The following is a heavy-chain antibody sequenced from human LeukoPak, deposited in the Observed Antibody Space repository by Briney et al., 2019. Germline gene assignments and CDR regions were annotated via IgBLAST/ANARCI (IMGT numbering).Heavy chain of an antibody. CDR2: IKSKTDGGTT. CDR3: TTDPSTYYYDSSGRKLDY. J-gene: IGHJ4*02. Sequence: GGSLRLSCAASGFTFSNAWMSWVRQAPGKGLEWVGRIKSKTDGGTTDYAAPVKGRFTISRGDSKNTLYLQMNSLKTEDTAVYYCTTDPSTYYYDSSGRKLDYWGQGTLVTVSS. D-gene: IGHD3-22*01. CDR1: GFTFSNAW. V-gene: IGHV3-15*01.